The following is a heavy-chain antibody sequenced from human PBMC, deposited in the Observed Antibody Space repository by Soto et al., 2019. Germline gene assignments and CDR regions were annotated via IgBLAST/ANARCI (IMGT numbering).Heavy chain of an antibody. Sequence: PSETLSLTCAVYGGSFSGYYWSWIRQPPGKGLEWIGEINHSGSTNYNPSLKSRVTISVDTSKNQFSLKLSSVTAADTAVYYCARGRPSFDILTGYYLIGWFDPWGQGTLVTVS. CDR1: GGSFSGYY. CDR2: INHSGST. J-gene: IGHJ5*02. V-gene: IGHV4-34*01. CDR3: ARGRPSFDILTGYYLIGWFDP. D-gene: IGHD3-9*01.